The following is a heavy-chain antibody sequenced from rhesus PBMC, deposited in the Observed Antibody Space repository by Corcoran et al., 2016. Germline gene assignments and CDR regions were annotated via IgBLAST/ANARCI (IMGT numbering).Heavy chain of an antibody. V-gene: IGHV4-169*01. D-gene: IGHD2-21*01. CDR1: GGAISPSY. J-gene: IGHJ5-2*02. CDR3: VGHREISCSGSGCYGVLDV. CDR2: LYGSGSTT. Sequence: QLQLQESGPGLVQPSETRSLTCAVAGGAISPSYCSWVRQAPGQGPSWLGYLYGSGSTTNYNPSLKSRVTLSVDTSKNQLSLKLGAVTAADTAVYYCVGHREISCSGSGCYGVLDVWGRGVLVTVSS.